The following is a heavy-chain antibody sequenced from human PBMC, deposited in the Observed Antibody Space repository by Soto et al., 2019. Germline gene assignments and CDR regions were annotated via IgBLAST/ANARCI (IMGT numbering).Heavy chain of an antibody. Sequence: ESGGGLVPPGGSLRLSCAASGFTVRSNYMSWVRQAPGKGLEWVSVIYNGGSTYYADSVKGRFTISRDNSKNTLYLQMNSLRAEDTAVYYCARDRIPTGMDVWGQGTTVTVSS. CDR2: IYNGGST. CDR3: ARDRIPTGMDV. V-gene: IGHV3-66*01. J-gene: IGHJ6*02. CDR1: GFTVRSNY.